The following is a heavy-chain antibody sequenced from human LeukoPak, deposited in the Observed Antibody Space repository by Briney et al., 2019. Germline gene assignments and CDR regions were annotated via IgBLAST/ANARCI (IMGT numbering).Heavy chain of an antibody. Sequence: PGGPLTLLCKPSGYTFSALPMIWVRQAPGKGLEWVSSIGSDNKPHYSESVKGRLATSRDSSKSMLFLQLNSLRAEDTALYYCARDLYYYMAMDIWGQGTTVTVSS. CDR1: GYTFSALP. CDR2: IGSDNKP. V-gene: IGHV3-23*01. D-gene: IGHD3-10*01. CDR3: ARDLYYYMAMDI. J-gene: IGHJ6*02.